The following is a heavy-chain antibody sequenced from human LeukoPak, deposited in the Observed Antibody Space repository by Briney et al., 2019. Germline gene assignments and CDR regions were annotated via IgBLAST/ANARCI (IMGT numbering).Heavy chain of an antibody. V-gene: IGHV3-11*05. CDR2: ISSSSGYT. CDR3: ATVVGATGYYFDS. CDR1: GFTFSDYS. D-gene: IGHD1-26*01. J-gene: IGHJ4*02. Sequence: PGGSLRLSCAASGFTFSDYSXXXXXQAXGKXLEXXXXISSSSGYTNYADSVKGRFTISRDNAKNSLYLQMNSLRAEDTAVYYCATVVGATGYYFDSWGQGTLVTVSS.